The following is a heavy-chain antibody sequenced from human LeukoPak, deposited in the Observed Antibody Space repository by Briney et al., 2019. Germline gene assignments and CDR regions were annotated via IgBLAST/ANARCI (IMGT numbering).Heavy chain of an antibody. D-gene: IGHD3-22*01. CDR2: INAGNGNT. J-gene: IGHJ4*02. CDR3: ARVSASGYYAY. Sequence: GASVKVSCTASGYTLTSYAMHWVRQAPGQRLEWMGWINAGNGNTKYSQKFQGRVTITRDTSASTAYMELSSLRSEDTAVYYCARVSASGYYAYWGQGTLVTVSS. V-gene: IGHV1-3*01. CDR1: GYTLTSYA.